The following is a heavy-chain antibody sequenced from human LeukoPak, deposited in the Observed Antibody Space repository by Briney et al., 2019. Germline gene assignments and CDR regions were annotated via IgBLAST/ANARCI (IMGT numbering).Heavy chain of an antibody. J-gene: IGHJ3*02. CDR2: ISYDGSNK. CDR1: GFTFSSYA. V-gene: IGHV3-30-3*01. D-gene: IGHD6-13*01. CDR3: ARAMSWDTGNDAFDI. Sequence: PGGSLRHSCSASGFTFSSYAMHWVRQAPGKGLEWVAVISYDGSNKYYADSVKGRFTISRDNSKNTLYLQMNSLRAEDTAVYYCARAMSWDTGNDAFDIWGQGTMVTVSS.